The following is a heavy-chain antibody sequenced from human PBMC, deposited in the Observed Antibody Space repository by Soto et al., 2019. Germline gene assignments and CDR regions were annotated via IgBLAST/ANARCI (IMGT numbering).Heavy chain of an antibody. CDR1: GGSISSSSYY. CDR2: IYYSGST. D-gene: IGHD4-17*01. J-gene: IGHJ4*02. CDR3: ARHSRLATTAYYFDY. Sequence: PLETLSLTCTVSGGSISSSSYYWGWIRQPPGKGLEWIGSIYYSGSTYYNPSLKSRVTISVDTSKNQFSLKLSSVTAADTAVYYCARHSRLATTAYYFDYWGQGTLVTVSS. V-gene: IGHV4-39*01.